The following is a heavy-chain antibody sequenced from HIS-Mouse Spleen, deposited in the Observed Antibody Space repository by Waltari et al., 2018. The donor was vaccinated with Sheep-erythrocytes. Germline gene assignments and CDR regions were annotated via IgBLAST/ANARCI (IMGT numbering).Heavy chain of an antibody. Sequence: QVQLQQWGAGLLKPSETLSLTCAVYGGSFSGYYWCWIRQPPGKGLEWIGEINHSGSTNYHPSLKSRFTRSVDTSKNQFSLKLSSVTAADTAVYYCARGKQWLLYYYGMDVWCQGTTVTVSS. CDR3: ARGKQWLLYYYGMDV. CDR2: INHSGST. D-gene: IGHD6-19*01. J-gene: IGHJ6*02. V-gene: IGHV4-34*01. CDR1: GGSFSGYY.